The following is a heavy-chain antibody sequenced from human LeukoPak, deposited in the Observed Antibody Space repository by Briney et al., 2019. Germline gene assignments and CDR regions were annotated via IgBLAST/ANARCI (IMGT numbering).Heavy chain of an antibody. CDR3: ARERLRNDAFDI. CDR2: ISSSSSYI. D-gene: IGHD5-12*01. V-gene: IGHV3-21*01. CDR1: GFTFSSYS. Sequence: WGSLRLSCAASGFTFSSYSMNWVRQAPGKGLEWVSSISSSSSYIYYADSVKGRFTISRDNAKNSLYLQMNSLRAEDTAVYYCARERLRNDAFDIWGQGTMVTVSS. J-gene: IGHJ3*02.